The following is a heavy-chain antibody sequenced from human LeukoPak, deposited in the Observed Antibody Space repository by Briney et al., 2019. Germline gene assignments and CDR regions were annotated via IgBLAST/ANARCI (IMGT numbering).Heavy chain of an antibody. CDR1: GFTFDDYA. CDR3: AKDGGWNFDY. Sequence: PGGSLRLTCAASGFTFDDYAMHWVRQAPGKGLEWVSLISGDDGSTYYADSVKGRFTISRDNSKNSLYLQMNSLRTEDTASYYCAKDGGWNFDYWGQGTLVTVSS. V-gene: IGHV3-43*02. J-gene: IGHJ4*02. D-gene: IGHD1-26*01. CDR2: ISGDDGST.